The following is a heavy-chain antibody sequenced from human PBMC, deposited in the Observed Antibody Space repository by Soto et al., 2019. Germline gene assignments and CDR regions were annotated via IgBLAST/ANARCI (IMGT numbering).Heavy chain of an antibody. D-gene: IGHD1-26*01. CDR1: GFTFSDYY. CDR2: ISSSSSYT. Sequence: QVQLVESGGGLVKPGGSLRLSCAASGFTFSDYYMSWIRQAPGKGLEWVSYISSSSSYTNYADSVKGRFTISRDNAKNSLYLQMNSLRAEDTAVYYCARESGELNAFDIWGQGTMVTVSS. V-gene: IGHV3-11*06. CDR3: ARESGELNAFDI. J-gene: IGHJ3*02.